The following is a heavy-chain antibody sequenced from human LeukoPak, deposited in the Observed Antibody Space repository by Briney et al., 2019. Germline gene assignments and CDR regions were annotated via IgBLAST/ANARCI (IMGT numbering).Heavy chain of an antibody. CDR3: ARGKYNRGYSYGNFNY. Sequence: SETLSLTCAVYGGSFSGYYWSWIRQPPGKGLEWIGEINHSGSTNYNPSLKSRVTISVDTSKNQFSLKLSSVTAADTAVYYCARGKYNRGYSYGNFNYWGQGTLVTVSS. CDR1: GGSFSGYY. CDR2: INHSGST. J-gene: IGHJ4*02. V-gene: IGHV4-34*01. D-gene: IGHD5-18*01.